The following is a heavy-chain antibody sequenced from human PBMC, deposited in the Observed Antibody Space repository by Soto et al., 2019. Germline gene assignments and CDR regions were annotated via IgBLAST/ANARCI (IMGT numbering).Heavy chain of an antibody. CDR3: ARFVRSCSATTCSTRADV. CDR2: IYSGGTT. Sequence: QVQLQEWGPGLVKPSETLSLTCTVSGGFVNSDTYSWSWLRPTTGKRLEWMGFIYSGGTTKNPSLRCRVTMSVDTSKNQFSLKLRSVIVADTAVYHCARFVRSCSATTCSTRADVWGQGITVTVSS. CDR1: GGFVNSDTYS. J-gene: IGHJ6*02. D-gene: IGHD2-2*01. V-gene: IGHV4-61*10.